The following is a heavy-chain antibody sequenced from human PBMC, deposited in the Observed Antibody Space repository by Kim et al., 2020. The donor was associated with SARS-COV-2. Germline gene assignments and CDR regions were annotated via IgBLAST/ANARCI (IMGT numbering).Heavy chain of an antibody. CDR2: INSDGSTT. D-gene: IGHD2-15*01. CDR1: GFNFRNYW. V-gene: IGHV3-74*01. Sequence: GGSLRLSCAASGFNFRNYWMHWVRQAPGKGLVWVSRINSDGSTTSYADSVKGRFTISKDTAKNTLYLQMNSLRAEDTAAYYCARRNGGSPYWYFDLWGRGTLVTVSS. J-gene: IGHJ2*01. CDR3: ARRNGGSPYWYFDL.